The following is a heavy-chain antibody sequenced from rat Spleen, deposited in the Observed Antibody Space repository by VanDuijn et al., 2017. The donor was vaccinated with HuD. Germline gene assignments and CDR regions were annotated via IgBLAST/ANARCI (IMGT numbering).Heavy chain of an antibody. CDR3: ARYNSGFDY. CDR2: IWTDGNT. Sequence: QVQLKESGPALVQPSQTLSLTCTVSGFSLISYSVNWVRQPPGKGLEWMGVIWTDGNTNFNSTLKSRLSISRDTSKNQVVLEMNSLQTDDVGTYYCARYNSGFDYWGQGVMVTVSS. V-gene: IGHV2-30*01. J-gene: IGHJ2*01. CDR1: GFSLISYS. D-gene: IGHD4-3*01.